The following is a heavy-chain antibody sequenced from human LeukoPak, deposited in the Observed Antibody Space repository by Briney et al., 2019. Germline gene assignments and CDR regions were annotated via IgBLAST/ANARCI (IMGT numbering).Heavy chain of an antibody. Sequence: SETLSLTCTVSGGSIRSSYYYWGWIRQPPGKGLEWIGSIYDSGSTYYNPSLKSRVTISVDTSKNQFSLKLNSVTAADTAVYYCASADSSGDYWGQGTLVTVSS. CDR1: GGSIRSSYYY. J-gene: IGHJ4*02. V-gene: IGHV4-39*01. CDR3: ASADSSGDY. CDR2: IYDSGST. D-gene: IGHD6-25*01.